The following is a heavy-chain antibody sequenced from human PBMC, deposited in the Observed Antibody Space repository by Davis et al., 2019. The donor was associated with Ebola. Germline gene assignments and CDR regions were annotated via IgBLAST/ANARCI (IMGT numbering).Heavy chain of an antibody. V-gene: IGHV4-34*01. D-gene: IGHD3-22*01. CDR2: INHSGST. J-gene: IGHJ3*02. CDR3: ARRQYYYDSSGYHIGAFDI. CDR1: GGSFSGYY. Sequence: SQTLSLTCAVYGGSFSGYYWSWIRQPPGKGLEWIGEINHSGSTNYNPSLKSRVTISVDTSKNQFSLKLSSVTAADTAVYYCARRQYYYDSSGYHIGAFDIWGQGTMVTVSS.